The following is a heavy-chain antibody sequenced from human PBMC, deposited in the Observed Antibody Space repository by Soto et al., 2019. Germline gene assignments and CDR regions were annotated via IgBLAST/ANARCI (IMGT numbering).Heavy chain of an antibody. CDR3: ARGRVVVVAATPGWFGP. V-gene: IGHV4-34*01. CDR1: GGSFSGYY. CDR2: INHSGST. J-gene: IGHJ5*02. D-gene: IGHD2-15*01. Sequence: SETLSLTCAVYGGSFSGYYWSWIRQPPGKGLEWIGEINHSGSTNYNPSLKSRVTISVDTSKNQFSLKLSSVTAADTAVYYCARGRVVVVAATPGWFGPWGQGTLVTVSS.